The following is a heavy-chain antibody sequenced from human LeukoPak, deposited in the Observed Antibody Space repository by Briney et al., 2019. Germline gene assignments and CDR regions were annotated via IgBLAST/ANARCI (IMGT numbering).Heavy chain of an antibody. CDR1: GFTVGNNY. Sequence: GGPLRLSCAASGFTVGNNYMSWVRQAPGKGLEWVSVIHRGGTTHYADSVKGRFTISRDDSKNTLYLQIYSLRAEDTAVYYCASGDYAGYFDYWGQGTLVAVSS. D-gene: IGHD4-17*01. J-gene: IGHJ4*02. CDR3: ASGDYAGYFDY. CDR2: IHRGGTT. V-gene: IGHV3-53*01.